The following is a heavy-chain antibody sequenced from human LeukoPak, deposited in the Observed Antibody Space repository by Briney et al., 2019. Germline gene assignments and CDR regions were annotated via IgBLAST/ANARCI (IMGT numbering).Heavy chain of an antibody. J-gene: IGHJ4*02. CDR2: ISYDGSYK. CDR1: GFTFSSYG. CDR3: AKDLGHENCYGSGSFYYHFDS. Sequence: GGSLRLSCAASGFTFSSYGMHWVRQAPGKGLEWVTLISYDGSYKYYADSVKGRFTISRDSSKNTLYLQMNSLRTEDTAVYFCAKDLGHENCYGSGSFYYHFDSWGQGTLVTVSS. V-gene: IGHV3-30*18. D-gene: IGHD3-10*01.